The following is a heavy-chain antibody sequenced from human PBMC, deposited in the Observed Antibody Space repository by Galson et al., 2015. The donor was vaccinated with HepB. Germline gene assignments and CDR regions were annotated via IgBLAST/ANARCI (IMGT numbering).Heavy chain of an antibody. Sequence: PALVKPTQTLTLTCTFSGFSLSTSGMCVSWIRQPPGKALEWLARIDWDDDKYYSTSLKTRLTISKDTSKNQVVLTMTNMDPVDTATYYCARRDPYCSGGSCRSCYGMDVWGQGTTVTVSS. J-gene: IGHJ6*02. CDR1: GFSLSTSGMC. D-gene: IGHD2-15*01. CDR2: IDWDDDK. V-gene: IGHV2-70*11. CDR3: ARRDPYCSGGSCRSCYGMDV.